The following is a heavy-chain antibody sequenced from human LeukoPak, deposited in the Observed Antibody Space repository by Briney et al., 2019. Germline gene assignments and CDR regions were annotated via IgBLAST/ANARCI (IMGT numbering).Heavy chain of an antibody. D-gene: IGHD6-19*01. V-gene: IGHV1-69*05. CDR3: ARALAVAGIDAFDI. CDR1: GGTFSSYA. J-gene: IGHJ3*02. CDR2: IIPIFGTA. Sequence: GSSVKVSCKASGGTFSSYAISWVRQAPGQGLEWMGGIIPIFGTANYAQKFQGRVTITTDESTSTAYMELSSLRSEDTAVYYCARALAVAGIDAFDIWGQGTMVTVSS.